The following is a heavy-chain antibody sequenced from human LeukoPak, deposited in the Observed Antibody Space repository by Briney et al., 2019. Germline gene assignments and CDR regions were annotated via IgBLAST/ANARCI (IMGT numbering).Heavy chain of an antibody. CDR2: IYNGGNT. V-gene: IGHV4-4*07. Sequence: SETLSPTCIVSGGFISSYYWSWIRQPAGKGLEWIGRIYNGGNTNYNPSLKSRVTMSVDTSKNQFSLKLSSVTAADTAVYYCARYGGSGDTRGYFDYWGQGTLVTVSS. D-gene: IGHD2-15*01. J-gene: IGHJ4*02. CDR3: ARYGGSGDTRGYFDY. CDR1: GGFISSYY.